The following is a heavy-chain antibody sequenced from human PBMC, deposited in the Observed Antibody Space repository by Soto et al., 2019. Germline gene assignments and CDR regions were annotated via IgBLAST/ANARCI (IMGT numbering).Heavy chain of an antibody. J-gene: IGHJ5*02. V-gene: IGHV4-59*01. CDR1: GGSISSYY. Sequence: PSETLSLTCTVSGGSISSYYWSWIRQPPGKGLEWIGYIYYSGSTNYNPSLKSRVTISVDTSKNQFSLKLSSVTAADTAVYYCASGPYGSGAKRWFDPWGQGTLVTVS. CDR2: IYYSGST. CDR3: ASGPYGSGAKRWFDP. D-gene: IGHD3-10*01.